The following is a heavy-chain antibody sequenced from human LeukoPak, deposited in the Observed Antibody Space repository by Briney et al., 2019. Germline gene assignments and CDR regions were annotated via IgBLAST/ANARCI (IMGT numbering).Heavy chain of an antibody. Sequence: GGSRRLSCAASEFTFSSYWMHWVRQAPGKGLVWVSRISGDGRSTSYADSVKGRFTISRDNSKNTLYLQMSSLRAEDTAVYYCAKDRSDNKTWYAGSHWGQGTLVTVSS. CDR1: EFTFSSYW. CDR2: ISGDGRST. J-gene: IGHJ4*02. CDR3: AKDRSDNKTWYAGSH. V-gene: IGHV3-74*01. D-gene: IGHD2-8*01.